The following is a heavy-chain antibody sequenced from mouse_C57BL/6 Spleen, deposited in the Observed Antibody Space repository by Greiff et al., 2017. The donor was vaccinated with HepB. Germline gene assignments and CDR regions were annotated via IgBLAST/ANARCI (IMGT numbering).Heavy chain of an antibody. V-gene: IGHV1-22*01. CDR2: INPNNGGT. CDR1: GYTFTDYN. Sequence: VQLQQSGPELVKPGASVKMSCKASGYTFTDYNMHWVKQSHGKSLEWIGYINPNNGGTSYNQKFKGKATLTVNKSSSTAYMELRSLTSEDSAVYYCASLYDGYYPYYAMDYWGQGTSVTVSS. D-gene: IGHD2-3*01. J-gene: IGHJ4*01. CDR3: ASLYDGYYPYYAMDY.